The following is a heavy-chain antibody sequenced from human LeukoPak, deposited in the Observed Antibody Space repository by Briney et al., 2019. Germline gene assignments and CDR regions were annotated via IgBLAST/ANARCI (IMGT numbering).Heavy chain of an antibody. V-gene: IGHV3-21*01. J-gene: IGHJ4*02. D-gene: IGHD6-19*01. CDR3: ARESSIAVPGTIY. Sequence: GRSLRLSCAASGFTFSSYGMHWVRQAPGKGLEWVSSISSTSSYIYYADSVKGRFTVSRDNAKNSLYLQMNGLRVEDTAVYYCARESSIAVPGTIYWGQGTLVTVSS. CDR1: GFTFSSYG. CDR2: ISSTSSYI.